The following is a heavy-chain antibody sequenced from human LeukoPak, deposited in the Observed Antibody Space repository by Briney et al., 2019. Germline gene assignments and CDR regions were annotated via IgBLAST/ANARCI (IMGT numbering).Heavy chain of an antibody. CDR1: GYTFTGYY. Sequence: ASVKVSCKASGYTFTGYYMHWVRQAPGQGLEWMGWINPNSGGTNYAQKFQGRVTMTRDTSISTAYMELSSLRSEDTAVYYCAADPSAFGGVIASFDSWGQGTLVTVSS. CDR3: AADPSAFGGVIASFDS. D-gene: IGHD3-16*02. CDR2: INPNSGGT. J-gene: IGHJ5*01. V-gene: IGHV1-2*02.